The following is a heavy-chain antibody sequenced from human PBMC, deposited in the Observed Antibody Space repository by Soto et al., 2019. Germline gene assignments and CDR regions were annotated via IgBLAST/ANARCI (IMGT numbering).Heavy chain of an antibody. CDR1: GFTFSSYW. J-gene: IGHJ4*02. Sequence: PGGSLRLSCAASGFTFSSYWMHWVRQGPGKGLVWVSRINRDGSDTTYADSVKGRFTISRDNAKDTLYLQMNSLRAEDTAVYYCARDLRAYCSSTSCYELGYWGQGTLVTVSS. V-gene: IGHV3-74*01. CDR3: ARDLRAYCSSTSCYELGY. CDR2: INRDGSDT. D-gene: IGHD2-2*01.